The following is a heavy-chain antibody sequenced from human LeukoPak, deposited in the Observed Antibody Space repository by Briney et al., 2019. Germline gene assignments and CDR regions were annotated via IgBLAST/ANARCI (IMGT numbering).Heavy chain of an antibody. V-gene: IGHV3-48*01. CDR3: ARGGLSIMGY. CDR2: ISSSGSTK. D-gene: IGHD2/OR15-2a*01. J-gene: IGHJ4*02. Sequence: GGSLRLSCGASGITFSSYSMNWVRQAPGKGLEWVSYISSSGSTKYYADSVKGRFTISRDNARNSLYPQMNSLRAEDTAVYFCARGGLSIMGYWGQGTLVTVSS. CDR1: GITFSSYS.